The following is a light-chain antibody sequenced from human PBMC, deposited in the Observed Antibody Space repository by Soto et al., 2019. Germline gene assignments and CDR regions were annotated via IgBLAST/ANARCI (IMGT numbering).Light chain of an antibody. CDR1: QSVSSD. Sequence: EIVLTQSQATLSWYPRERATLSCSASQSVSSDLAWYQQKAGQAPRLLIYDASNRATGIPARFSGSGSGTDFTLTISSVAPQDFAVYYCQQRNNWPLTFGGGTKVAIK. V-gene: IGKV3-11*01. J-gene: IGKJ4*01. CDR2: DAS. CDR3: QQRNNWPLT.